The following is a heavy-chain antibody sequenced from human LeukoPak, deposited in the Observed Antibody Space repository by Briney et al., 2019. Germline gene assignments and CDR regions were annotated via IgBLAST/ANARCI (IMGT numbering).Heavy chain of an antibody. CDR3: AKDAYSYGPNWFDP. CDR1: GFTFSSYG. D-gene: IGHD5-18*01. Sequence: GGSLRLSCAASGFTFSSYGMSWVRQAPGKGLEWVSGISWNSGSIGYADSVKGRFTISRDNAKNSLYLQMNSLRAEDTALYYCAKDAYSYGPNWFDPWGQGTLVTVSS. J-gene: IGHJ5*02. CDR2: ISWNSGSI. V-gene: IGHV3-9*01.